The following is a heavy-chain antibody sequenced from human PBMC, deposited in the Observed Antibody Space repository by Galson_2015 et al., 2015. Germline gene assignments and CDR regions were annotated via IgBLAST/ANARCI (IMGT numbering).Heavy chain of an antibody. Sequence: QSGAEVKKPGESLKISCKGSGYSFTSYWIGWVRQMPGKGLEWMGIIYPGDSDTRYSPSFQDQVTISADKSISTAYLQWSSLKASDTAMYYCAASGITMVQGVEHAFDIWGQGTMVTVSS. CDR2: IYPGDSDT. V-gene: IGHV5-51*01. CDR1: GYSFTSYW. CDR3: AASGITMVQGVEHAFDI. D-gene: IGHD3-10*01. J-gene: IGHJ3*02.